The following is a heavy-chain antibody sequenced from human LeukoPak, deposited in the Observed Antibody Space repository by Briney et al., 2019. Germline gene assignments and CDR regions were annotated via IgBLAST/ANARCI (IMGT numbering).Heavy chain of an antibody. CDR1: AGSMSTYY. J-gene: IGHJ3*02. D-gene: IGHD5-24*01. CDR2: IYHSGST. V-gene: IGHV4-59*01. CDR3: ARAGEMATNAFDI. Sequence: SETLSLTCTVSAGSMSTYYWNWIRQPPGKGLEWIGYIYHSGSTNYNPSLKSRVTISVDTSKNQFSLKLSSMTAADTAMYYCARAGEMATNAFDIWGQGTMVTVSS.